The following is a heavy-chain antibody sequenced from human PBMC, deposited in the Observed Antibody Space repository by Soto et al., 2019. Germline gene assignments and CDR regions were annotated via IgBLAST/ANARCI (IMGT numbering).Heavy chain of an antibody. CDR2: IGGRGDT. Sequence: EVQLLESGGGLVQPGGSLRLSCAASGFTFSNQDMSWVRQASGKGLEWVSGIGGRGDTYYADSVKGRFTVSRDNTKNTLYLQMSSLRAEDTAVYYCAARNYYDSRGYYYYYFDFWGQGTLVTVSS. D-gene: IGHD3-22*01. CDR1: GFTFSNQD. V-gene: IGHV3-23*01. J-gene: IGHJ4*02. CDR3: AARNYYDSRGYYYYYFDF.